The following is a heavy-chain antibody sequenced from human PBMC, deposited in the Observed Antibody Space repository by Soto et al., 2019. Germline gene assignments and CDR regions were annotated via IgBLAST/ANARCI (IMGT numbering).Heavy chain of an antibody. J-gene: IGHJ6*02. Sequence: ASVKVSCKASGDTFSSYAISWVRQAPGQGLEWMGGIIPIFGTANYAQKFQGRVTITADESTSTAYMELSSLRSEDTAVYYCARAQRPVVITLVPQYYYYGMDVWGQGTTVTVSS. CDR3: ARAQRPVVITLVPQYYYYGMDV. V-gene: IGHV1-69*13. D-gene: IGHD3-22*01. CDR1: GDTFSSYA. CDR2: IIPIFGTA.